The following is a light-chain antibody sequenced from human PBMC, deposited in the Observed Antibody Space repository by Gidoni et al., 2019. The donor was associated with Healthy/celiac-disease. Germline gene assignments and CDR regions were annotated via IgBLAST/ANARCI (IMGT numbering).Light chain of an antibody. Sequence: DIQLTQSPSLLSASVGDRVTITCRASQGISSYLAWYQQKPGKAPKLLIYAASTLQSGVPSRFSGSGSGTEFTLTISSLQPEDFATYYCQQLNSYLPLTFGGGTKVEIK. CDR2: AAS. CDR1: QGISSY. J-gene: IGKJ4*01. CDR3: QQLNSYLPLT. V-gene: IGKV1-9*01.